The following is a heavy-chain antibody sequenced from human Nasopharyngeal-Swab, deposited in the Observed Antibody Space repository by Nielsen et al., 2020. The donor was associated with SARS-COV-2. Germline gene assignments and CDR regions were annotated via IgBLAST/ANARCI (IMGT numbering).Heavy chain of an antibody. J-gene: IGHJ4*02. Sequence: GGSLRLSCAASGFTVSSNYMSWVRQAPGKGLEWVSVIYSGGSTYYADSVKGRLTISRDNSKNTLYLQMNSLRAEDTAVYYCARDRHYYDTSGYYLGGFDYWGQGTLVTVLL. V-gene: IGHV3-53*01. CDR2: IYSGGST. CDR1: GFTVSSNY. CDR3: ARDRHYYDTSGYYLGGFDY. D-gene: IGHD3-22*01.